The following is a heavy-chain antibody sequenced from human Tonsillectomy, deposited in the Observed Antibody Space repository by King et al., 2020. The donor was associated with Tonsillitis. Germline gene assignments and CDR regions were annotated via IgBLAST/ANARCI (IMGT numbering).Heavy chain of an antibody. D-gene: IGHD3-22*01. CDR2: ISYDGSNK. V-gene: IGHV3-30*18. J-gene: IGHJ4*02. Sequence: VQLVESGGGVVQPGRSLRLSCAASGFTFSSYGMHWVRQAPGKGLEGVAVISYDGSNKYYADSVKGRFTIPRDKSKNTLYLQMNSLRAEDTAVYYCAKDHPEYYYDNSGYYYWGQGTLVTVSS. CDR1: GFTFSSYG. CDR3: AKDHPEYYYDNSGYYY.